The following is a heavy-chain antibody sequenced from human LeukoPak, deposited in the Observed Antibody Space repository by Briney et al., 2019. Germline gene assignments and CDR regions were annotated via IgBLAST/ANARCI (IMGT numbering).Heavy chain of an antibody. D-gene: IGHD3-22*01. Sequence: GGSLRLSCAASGFTFSDYYMSWIRQAPGKGLEWVSYISSSGSTIYYADSVKGRFTISRDNAKNSLYLQMNSLRAEDTAVYYCARDRITMIVVVPDFDYWGQGTLVTVSS. CDR1: GFTFSDYY. V-gene: IGHV3-11*01. CDR2: ISSSGSTI. CDR3: ARDRITMIVVVPDFDY. J-gene: IGHJ4*02.